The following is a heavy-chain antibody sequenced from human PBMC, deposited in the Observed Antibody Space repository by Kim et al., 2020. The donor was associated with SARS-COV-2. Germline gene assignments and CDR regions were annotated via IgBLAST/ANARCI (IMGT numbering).Heavy chain of an antibody. V-gene: IGHV3-23*01. CDR3: AKEEFGGELWYFDL. D-gene: IGHD3-10*01. Sequence: ADSVKGRFTISRDNSKNTLYLQMNSLRAEDTAVYDCAKEEFGGELWYFDLWGRGTLVTVSS. J-gene: IGHJ2*01.